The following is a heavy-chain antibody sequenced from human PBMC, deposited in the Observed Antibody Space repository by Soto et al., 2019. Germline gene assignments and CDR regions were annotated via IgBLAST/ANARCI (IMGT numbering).Heavy chain of an antibody. CDR2: TRNKANSYTT. V-gene: IGHV3-72*01. CDR1: GFSLSDHY. D-gene: IGHD4-17*01. Sequence: PGGSLRLSCAASGFSLSDHYMDWVRQAPGKGLEWVGRTRNKANSYTTEYAASVKGRFTISRDDSKNSLYLQMNSLKTEDTAVYYCARTDYGDYFDYWGQGTLVTVSS. J-gene: IGHJ4*02. CDR3: ARTDYGDYFDY.